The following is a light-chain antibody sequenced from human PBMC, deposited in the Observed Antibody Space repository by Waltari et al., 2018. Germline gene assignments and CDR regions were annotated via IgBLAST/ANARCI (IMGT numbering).Light chain of an antibody. J-gene: IGLJ3*02. CDR1: DSTIGANY. Sequence: QSVLTPPPSVSGTPGPRVTISCSESDSTIGANYVSWYHHLPGTAPKRLIYSNDQRPSGVPDRISGSRSGTSASLAISGLRSDDEAFYYCAAWDDSLGGWVFGGGTKLTVL. CDR3: AAWDDSLGGWV. V-gene: IGLV1-47*02. CDR2: SND.